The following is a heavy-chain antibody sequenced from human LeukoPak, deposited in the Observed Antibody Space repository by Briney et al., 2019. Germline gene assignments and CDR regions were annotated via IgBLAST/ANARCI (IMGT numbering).Heavy chain of an antibody. CDR2: VHLNGAT. J-gene: IGHJ4*02. Sequence: PSGTLSLTCGVSGGSIITTNWWSWVRQPPGKGLEWIGEVHLNGATNYNPSLESRVSMFIDKSKNQLSLKLSSVTAADTATYYCTRESGAFSPFGFWGQGTLVTVSS. CDR1: GGSIITTNW. V-gene: IGHV4-4*02. D-gene: IGHD1-26*01. CDR3: TRESGAFSPFGF.